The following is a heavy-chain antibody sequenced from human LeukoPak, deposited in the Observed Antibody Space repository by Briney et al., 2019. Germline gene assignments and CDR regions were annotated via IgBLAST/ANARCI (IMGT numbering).Heavy chain of an antibody. CDR2: VSNSGDYI. V-gene: IGHV3-21*04. J-gene: IGHJ4*02. Sequence: GGSLRLSCAASGFSLSSYRMNWVRQAPGKGLEWVSSVSNSGDYIPYADSVKGRFTISRDNSKNSLYLQMNSLRAEDTAVYYCATFDLAVAKYYFDYWGQGTLVTVSS. CDR1: GFSLSSYR. D-gene: IGHD6-19*01. CDR3: ATFDLAVAKYYFDY.